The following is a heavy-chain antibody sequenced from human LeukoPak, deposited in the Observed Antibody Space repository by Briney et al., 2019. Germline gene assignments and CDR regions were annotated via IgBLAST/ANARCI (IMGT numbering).Heavy chain of an antibody. J-gene: IGHJ3*02. V-gene: IGHV4-59*01. CDR2: INYSGST. CDR3: ARGRTIFGVVNDAFDI. D-gene: IGHD3-3*01. Sequence: SETLSLTCIVSGGSISSCDWSWIRQPPGKGLEWIGYINYSGSTNYNPSLKSRITISVDTSKNQFSLNLSSVTAADTAVYYCARGRTIFGVVNDAFDIWGQGTMVTVPS. CDR1: GGSISSCD.